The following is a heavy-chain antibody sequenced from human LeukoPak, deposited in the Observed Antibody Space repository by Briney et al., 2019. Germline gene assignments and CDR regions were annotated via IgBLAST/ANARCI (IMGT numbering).Heavy chain of an antibody. J-gene: IGHJ3*02. D-gene: IGHD6-6*01. CDR3: ARGSDLAPDAFDI. CDR1: GFTFSSYA. CDR2: LSGSGGST. V-gene: IGHV3-23*01. Sequence: PGGSLRLSCAASGFTFSSYAMSWVRQAPGKGLEWVSVLSGSGGSTYYADSVKGRFTISRDNSKNTLYLQMNSLRAEDTAVYYCARGSDLAPDAFDIWGQGTMVTVSS.